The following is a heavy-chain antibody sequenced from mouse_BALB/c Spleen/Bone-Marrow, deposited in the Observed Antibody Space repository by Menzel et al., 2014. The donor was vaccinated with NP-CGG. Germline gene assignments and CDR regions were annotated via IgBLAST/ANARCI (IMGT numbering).Heavy chain of an antibody. D-gene: IGHD1-1*01. Sequence: EVQLVESGAELVKPGASVKLSCTASGFNIKETYMHWVKQRPEQGLEWIGRIDPANGNTKYDPKFQGKATITADTSSNTAYLQLSSLTSEDTAVYYCAFYYYGSSLFAYWGQGTLVTVSA. J-gene: IGHJ3*01. CDR3: AFYYYGSSLFAY. V-gene: IGHV14-3*02. CDR2: IDPANGNT. CDR1: GFNIKETY.